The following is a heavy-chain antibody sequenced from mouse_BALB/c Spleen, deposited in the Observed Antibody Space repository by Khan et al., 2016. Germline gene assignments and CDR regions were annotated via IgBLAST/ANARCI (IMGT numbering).Heavy chain of an antibody. CDR2: INTYSGES. Sequence: QIQLVQSGPELKKPGKTVKISCKASGYTFTNYGMNWVKQAPGKGLKWMGWINTYSGESTYAADFKGRFAFSLDTSANTAYLQINNLKNEDTATDCCARYRYYYGSSRYFDDWGAGTTVTVSS. V-gene: IGHV9-3-1*01. D-gene: IGHD1-1*01. J-gene: IGHJ1*01. CDR1: GYTFTNYG. CDR3: ARYRYYYGSSRYFDD.